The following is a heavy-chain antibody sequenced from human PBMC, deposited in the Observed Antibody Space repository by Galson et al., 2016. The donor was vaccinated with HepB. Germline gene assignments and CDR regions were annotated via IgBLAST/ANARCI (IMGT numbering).Heavy chain of an antibody. CDR2: ISIHSGNT. J-gene: IGHJ4*02. CDR3: AGDRSNQDF. D-gene: IGHD1-14*01. Sequence: SVKVSCKASGYKFIDYGISWVRQAPGQGLEWMGWISIHSGNTDYAQKFQDRVTMTTDTSTSTVYMELRSLRSDDTAVYYCAGDRSNQDFWGQGTLVTVSS. V-gene: IGHV1-18*04. CDR1: GYKFIDYG.